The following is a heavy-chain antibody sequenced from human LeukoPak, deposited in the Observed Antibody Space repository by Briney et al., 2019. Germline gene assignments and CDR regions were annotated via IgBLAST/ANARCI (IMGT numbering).Heavy chain of an antibody. CDR3: ARDGGQLWFFGGREQPEDNWFDP. V-gene: IGHV3-21*01. CDR1: GFTFSSYS. Sequence: GGSLRLSCAASGFTFSSYSMNWVRQAPGKGLEWVSSISSSSSYIYYADSVKGRFTISRDNAKNSLYLQMSSLRAEDTAVYYCARDGGQLWFFGGREQPEDNWFDPWGQGTLVTVSS. J-gene: IGHJ5*02. D-gene: IGHD5-18*01. CDR2: ISSSSSYI.